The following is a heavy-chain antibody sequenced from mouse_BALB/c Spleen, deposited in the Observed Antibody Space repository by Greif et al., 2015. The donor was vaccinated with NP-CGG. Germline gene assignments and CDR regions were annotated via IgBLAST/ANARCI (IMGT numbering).Heavy chain of an antibody. D-gene: IGHD4-1*01. CDR1: ANPLTAFL. J-gene: IGHJ4*01. CDR2: FFPGSGIT. Sequence: QVHLQQSEPDLVKLGASVRKPSKPLANPLTAFLLNWGNQKPGQGLEWIGWFFPGSGITKNNEKFKGKATLTVDTSSSTAYMQFSSLTSEDTAVYFCARRTGTEAMDYWGQGTSVTVSS. V-gene: IGHV1-84*02. CDR3: ARRTGTEAMDY.